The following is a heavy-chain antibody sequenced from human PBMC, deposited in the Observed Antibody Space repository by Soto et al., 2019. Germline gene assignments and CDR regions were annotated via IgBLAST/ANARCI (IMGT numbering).Heavy chain of an antibody. V-gene: IGHV4-34*01. Sequence: PSETLSLTCAVYGGSFSGYYWSWIRQPPGKGLEWIGEINHSGSTNYNPSLKSRVTISVDTSKNQSSLKLSSVTAADTAVYYCARVGYYDSSGEPASAFDIWGQGTMVTVSS. J-gene: IGHJ3*02. CDR2: INHSGST. CDR1: GGSFSGYY. D-gene: IGHD3-22*01. CDR3: ARVGYYDSSGEPASAFDI.